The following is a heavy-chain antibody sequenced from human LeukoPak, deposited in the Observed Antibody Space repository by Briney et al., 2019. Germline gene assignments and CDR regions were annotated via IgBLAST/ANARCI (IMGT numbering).Heavy chain of an antibody. D-gene: IGHD3-10*01. CDR2: ISGSGGST. CDR1: GFTFSSYG. Sequence: GGSLRLSCAASGFTFSSYGMSWVRQAPGKGLEWVSAISGSGGSTYYADSVKGRFTISRDNSKNTLCLQMNSLRAEDTAVYYCARANSRSTMVRGVIIRGWFDPWGQGTLVTVSS. V-gene: IGHV3-23*01. CDR3: ARANSRSTMVRGVIIRGWFDP. J-gene: IGHJ5*02.